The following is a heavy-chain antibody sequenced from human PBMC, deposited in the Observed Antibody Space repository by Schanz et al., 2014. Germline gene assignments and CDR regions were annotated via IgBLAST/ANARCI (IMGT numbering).Heavy chain of an antibody. D-gene: IGHD3-10*01. V-gene: IGHV3-23*04. CDR1: GFTFSSYA. J-gene: IGHJ4*02. Sequence: EVQLVESGGGLVQPGGSLRLSCAASGFTFSSYAMSWVRQAPGKGLEWVSALSEGGEGTHYADSVRGRFTISSDSTKNTLYLQSNSLRAEDSAVYYCARIGGGVFDYWAQGTLVTVSS. CDR2: LSEGGEGT. CDR3: ARIGGGVFDY.